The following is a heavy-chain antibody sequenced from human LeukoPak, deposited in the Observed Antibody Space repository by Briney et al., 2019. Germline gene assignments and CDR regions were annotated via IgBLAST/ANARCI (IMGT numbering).Heavy chain of an antibody. J-gene: IGHJ4*02. CDR1: GFTFSDHY. Sequence: SWGSLTLSCAASGFTFSDHYWERLRQAPGKGLEWVGRTRNKANSYTAEYAASVKGRFTIPRDDSKNSLYLQMNSLKTEDTAVYYSGSLGFGYWGQGTLVTVSS. CDR3: GSLGFGY. V-gene: IGHV3-72*01. CDR2: TRNKANSYTA. D-gene: IGHD3-16*01.